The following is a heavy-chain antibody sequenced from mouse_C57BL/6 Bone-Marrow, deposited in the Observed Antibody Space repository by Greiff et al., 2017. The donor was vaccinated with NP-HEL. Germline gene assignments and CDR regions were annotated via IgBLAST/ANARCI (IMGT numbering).Heavy chain of an antibody. CDR1: GYTFTSYW. CDR2: IHPNSGST. Sequence: QVQLQQPGAELVKPGASVKLSCKASGYTFTSYWMHWVKQRPGQGLEWIGMIHPNSGSTNYNEKFKSKATLTVDKSSSTADMQLSSLTSEDSAVYYCARSGLLLLRRIEYYAMDYWGQGTSVTVSS. J-gene: IGHJ4*01. CDR3: ARSGLLLLRRIEYYAMDY. D-gene: IGHD2-2*01. V-gene: IGHV1-64*01.